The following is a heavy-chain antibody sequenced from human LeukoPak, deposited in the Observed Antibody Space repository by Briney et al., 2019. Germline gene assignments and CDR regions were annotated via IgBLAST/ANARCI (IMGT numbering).Heavy chain of an antibody. Sequence: SETLSLTCTVSGYSISSGYYWGWIRQPPGKGLEWIGSIYHSGSTYYNPSLKSRVTISVDTSKNQFSLKLSSVTAADTAVYYCARVEQQLVIGYWGQGTLVTVSS. D-gene: IGHD6-13*01. CDR3: ARVEQQLVIGY. J-gene: IGHJ4*02. CDR2: IYHSGST. CDR1: GYSISSGYY. V-gene: IGHV4-38-2*02.